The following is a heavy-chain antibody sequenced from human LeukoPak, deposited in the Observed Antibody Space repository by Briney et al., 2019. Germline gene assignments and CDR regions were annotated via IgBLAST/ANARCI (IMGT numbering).Heavy chain of an antibody. Sequence: SETLSLTCSVSGDSISGNYWSWMRQPPGKGLEWIGYIYYSGTNNYNPSLKSRVTMSVDTSKNQFSLNLNSVTAADTAVYYCARLLAGCPGGRCRAHFDYWGQGTLVTVSS. CDR1: GDSISGNY. CDR2: IYYSGTN. CDR3: ARLLAGCPGGRCRAHFDY. J-gene: IGHJ4*02. V-gene: IGHV4-59*01. D-gene: IGHD2-15*01.